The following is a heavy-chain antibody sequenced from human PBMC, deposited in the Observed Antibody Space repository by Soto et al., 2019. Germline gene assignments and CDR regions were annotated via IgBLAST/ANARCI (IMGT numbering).Heavy chain of an antibody. J-gene: IGHJ4*02. CDR2: IYDSGSS. CDR1: GASISSGDYF. Sequence: SDTLSLTCTVSGASISSGDYFWSWIRQSPGKGLQWIGYIYDSGSSYYNPSLKSRVTMSVDTSKNQFSLKLSSVTAADTAVYYCAREKGYISGPKNFDYWGQGTLVTVSS. CDR3: AREKGYISGPKNFDY. D-gene: IGHD5-12*01. V-gene: IGHV4-30-4*02.